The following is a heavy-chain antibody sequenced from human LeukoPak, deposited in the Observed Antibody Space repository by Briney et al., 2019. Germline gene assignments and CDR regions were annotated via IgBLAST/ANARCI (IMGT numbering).Heavy chain of an antibody. CDR3: AKERGSSSWSDY. Sequence: GGSLRLSCAASGFTFSDYSMTWVRQAPGKGLEWVSYISSGSSTIYYADSVKGRFTISRGNSKNTLYLQMNSLRAEDTAVYYCAKERGSSSWSDYWGQGTLVTVSS. CDR2: ISSGSSTI. J-gene: IGHJ4*02. CDR1: GFTFSDYS. V-gene: IGHV3-48*01. D-gene: IGHD6-13*01.